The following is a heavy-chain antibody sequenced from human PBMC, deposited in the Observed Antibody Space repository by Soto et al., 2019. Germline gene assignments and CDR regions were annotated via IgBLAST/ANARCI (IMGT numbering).Heavy chain of an antibody. CDR1: GDSISSSGYY. CDR2: IFHTGKT. V-gene: IGHV4-39*01. D-gene: IGHD5-12*01. CDR3: ARHDSSGYDFFDF. J-gene: IGHJ4*02. Sequence: SETLSLTCTVSGDSISSSGYYWGWIRQSPGKGLEWIASIFHTGKTYYNPSVKSRVTISVDTSRNQFSLKVTSVNAADTVMFYCARHDSSGYDFFDFWGQGTLVTVSS.